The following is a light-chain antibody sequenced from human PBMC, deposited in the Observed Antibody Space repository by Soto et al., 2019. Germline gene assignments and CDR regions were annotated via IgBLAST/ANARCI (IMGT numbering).Light chain of an antibody. CDR2: GNS. Sequence: QSVLTQPPSVSGAPGQRVTIYCTGSSSNIGAGYDVRWYQQLPGTAPKRLISGNSNRPSGVPDRFSGSKSGTSASLAITGLQAEDEADYYFQSYDSSLSVVFGGGTQLTVL. CDR1: SSNIGAGYD. J-gene: IGLJ2*01. CDR3: QSYDSSLSVV. V-gene: IGLV1-40*01.